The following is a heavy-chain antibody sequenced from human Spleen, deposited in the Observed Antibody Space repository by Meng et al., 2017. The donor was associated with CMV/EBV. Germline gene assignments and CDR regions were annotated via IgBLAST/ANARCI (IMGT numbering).Heavy chain of an antibody. CDR3: ARGRIVVVPAAINYYYYYGMDV. CDR1: GGSFSGYY. CDR2: INHSGST. Sequence: SETLSLTCAVYGGSFSGYYWSWIRQPPGKGLEWIGEINHSGSTNYNPSLKSRVTISVDTSKNQFSLKLSSVTAADTAVYYCARGRIVVVPAAINYYYYYGMDVWGQGTTVTVSS. D-gene: IGHD2-2*01. J-gene: IGHJ6*02. V-gene: IGHV4-34*01.